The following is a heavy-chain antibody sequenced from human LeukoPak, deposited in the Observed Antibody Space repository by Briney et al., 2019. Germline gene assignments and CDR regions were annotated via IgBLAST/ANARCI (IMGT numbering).Heavy chain of an antibody. Sequence: SVKVSCKASGGTFSSYAISWVRQAPGQGLEWMGGIIPIFGRADYAQKFQDIVTITTDESTSTVYMELSSLRSEGTAVYYCARGETILNWFDPWGQGTLVTVSS. J-gene: IGHJ5*02. CDR3: ARGETILNWFDP. CDR2: IIPIFGRA. CDR1: GGTFSSYA. V-gene: IGHV1-69*05. D-gene: IGHD1-1*01.